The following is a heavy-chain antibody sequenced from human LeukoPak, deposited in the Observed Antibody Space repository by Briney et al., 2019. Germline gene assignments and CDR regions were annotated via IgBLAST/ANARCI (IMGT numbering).Heavy chain of an antibody. V-gene: IGHV3-11*05. Sequence: GGSLRLSCAASGFTFSDYYMSWIRRAPGKGLEWLSSISSSSSFIYYADSVKGRFTISRDNAKNSLYLQMNSLRAEDTAVYYCAKDRVGARYYFDYWGQGTLVTVSS. CDR1: GFTFSDYY. CDR2: ISSSSSFI. CDR3: AKDRVGARYYFDY. J-gene: IGHJ4*02. D-gene: IGHD1-26*01.